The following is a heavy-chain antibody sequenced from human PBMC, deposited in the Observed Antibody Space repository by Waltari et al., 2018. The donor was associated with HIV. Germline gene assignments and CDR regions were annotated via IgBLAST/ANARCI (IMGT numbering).Heavy chain of an antibody. CDR1: NASFSDYY. J-gene: IGHJ4*02. CDR2: INHRGSN. V-gene: IGHV4-34*02. Sequence: QVQLQQWGAGLLKPSDTLSLTCAVYNASFSDYYWTWLRQIPGKRLEWIGEINHRGSNDYNPSLKSRVTMSSDMSKRQFSMRLKSVVAADTALYFCAGGRDSREQRLVAGFDFWGRGTLVTVSS. D-gene: IGHD2-8*02. CDR3: AGGRDSREQRLVAGFDF.